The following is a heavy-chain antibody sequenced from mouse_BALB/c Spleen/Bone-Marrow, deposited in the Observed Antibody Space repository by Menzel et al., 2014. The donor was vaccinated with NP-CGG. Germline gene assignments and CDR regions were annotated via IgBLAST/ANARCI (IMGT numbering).Heavy chain of an antibody. CDR2: IRSKSNNYAT. J-gene: IGHJ2*01. D-gene: IGHD3-3*01. CDR3: VRGDGDY. V-gene: IGHV10-1*02. Sequence: DVMLVESGGGLVQPKGSLKLSCAASGFTFNTYAMNWVRQAPGKGLEWVARIRSKSNNYATYYADSVKDRFTISRDDSQSMLYLQMNNLKTEDTAMYCCVRGDGDYWGQGTTLTVSS. CDR1: GFTFNTYA.